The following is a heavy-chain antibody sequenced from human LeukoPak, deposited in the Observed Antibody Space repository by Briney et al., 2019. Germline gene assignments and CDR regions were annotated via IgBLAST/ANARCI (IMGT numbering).Heavy chain of an antibody. D-gene: IGHD3-22*01. V-gene: IGHV1-46*01. CDR2: IKASGGST. CDR1: GYTFTSYY. Sequence: VASVKVSCKASGYTFTSYYMHWVRQAPGQGLEWMGIIKASGGSTSYAQKFQGRVTMTRDTSTSTVYMELSSLRSEDTAVYYCARVKPNYYDSGAYGTFDIWGQGTMVTVSS. CDR3: ARVKPNYYDSGAYGTFDI. J-gene: IGHJ3*02.